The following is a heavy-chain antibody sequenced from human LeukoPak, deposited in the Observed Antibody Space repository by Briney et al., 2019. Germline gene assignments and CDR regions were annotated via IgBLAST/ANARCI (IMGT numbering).Heavy chain of an antibody. D-gene: IGHD3-10*01. J-gene: IGHJ5*02. CDR2: INPSGGST. CDR1: GYTFTSYY. CDR3: ARDNYYGSGSYGGWFDP. V-gene: IGHV1-46*01. Sequence: GASVKVSCKASGYTFTSYYMHWVRQAPGQGLEWMGIINPSGGSTSYAQKFQGRVTMTRDTSTSTVYMELSSLRSEDTAVYYCARDNYYGSGSYGGWFDPWGQGTLVTVSS.